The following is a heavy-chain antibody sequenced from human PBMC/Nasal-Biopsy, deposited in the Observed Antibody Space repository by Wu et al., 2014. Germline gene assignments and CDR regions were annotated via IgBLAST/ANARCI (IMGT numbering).Heavy chain of an antibody. V-gene: IGHV4-61*01. Sequence: TLSLTCAVSGGSVKNGNYFWSWIRQSPGKGLEWIGNGYYTGITSYNPSLKSRVTISVDSSNNQVSLNLRSVTAADTAIYYCARTFNDFLKDYYRRWFDIWGRGILVSVSS. CDR3: ARTFNDFLKDYYRRWFDI. J-gene: IGHJ5*02. CDR1: GGSVKNGNYF. CDR2: GYYTGIT. D-gene: IGHD3-3*01.